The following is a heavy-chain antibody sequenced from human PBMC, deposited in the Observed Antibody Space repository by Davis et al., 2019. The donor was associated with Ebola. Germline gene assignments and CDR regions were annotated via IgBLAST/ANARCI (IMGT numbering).Heavy chain of an antibody. D-gene: IGHD3-9*01. CDR3: ARETGYYSLRFDY. Sequence: GESLKISCAASGFTFSSYAMHWVRQAPGKGLEWVAVISYDGSNKYYADSVKGRFTISRDNSKNTLYLQMNSLRDEDTAVYYCARETGYYSLRFDYWGQGTLVTVSS. J-gene: IGHJ4*02. V-gene: IGHV3-30*04. CDR1: GFTFSSYA. CDR2: ISYDGSNK.